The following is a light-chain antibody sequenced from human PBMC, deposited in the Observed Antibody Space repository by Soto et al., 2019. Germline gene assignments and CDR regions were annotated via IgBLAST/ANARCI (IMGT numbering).Light chain of an antibody. Sequence: QSALTQPPSVSGAPGQRVTISCTGSSSNIGANYDVHWYQQRPGTAPKLLIFGNNNRPSGVPDRFSGSKSGTSASLAITGLQAEDEGDYYCQSDDTTLSARYVFGTGTKLTVL. CDR2: GNN. CDR1: SSNIGANYD. V-gene: IGLV1-40*01. J-gene: IGLJ1*01. CDR3: QSDDTTLSARYV.